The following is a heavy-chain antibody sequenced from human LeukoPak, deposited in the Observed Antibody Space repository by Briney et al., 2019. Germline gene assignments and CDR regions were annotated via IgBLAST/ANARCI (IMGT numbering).Heavy chain of an antibody. Sequence: EGSLRLSCAASGFTFSSYGMHWVRQAPGKGLEWVAVIWYDGSNKYYADSVKGRFTISRDNSKNTLYLQMNSLRAEDTAVYYCASASEYGALDYWGQGTLVTVSS. CDR1: GFTFSSYG. CDR3: ASASEYGALDY. D-gene: IGHD6-6*01. V-gene: IGHV3-33*01. J-gene: IGHJ4*02. CDR2: IWYDGSNK.